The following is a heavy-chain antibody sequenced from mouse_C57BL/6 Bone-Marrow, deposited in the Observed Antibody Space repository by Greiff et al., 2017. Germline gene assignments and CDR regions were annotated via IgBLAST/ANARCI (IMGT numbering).Heavy chain of an antibody. CDR1: GYTFTSYW. CDR2: IHPNSGST. D-gene: IGHD1-1*01. J-gene: IGHJ3*01. V-gene: IGHV1-64*01. Sequence: QVQLQQPGAELVKPWASVKLSCKASGYTFTSYWMHWVKQRPGQGLEWIGMIHPNSGSTNYNEKFKSKATLTVDKSSSTAYMQLSSLTSEDSAVYYCARRHGSSWFAYWGQGNLVTVTA. CDR3: ARRHGSSWFAY.